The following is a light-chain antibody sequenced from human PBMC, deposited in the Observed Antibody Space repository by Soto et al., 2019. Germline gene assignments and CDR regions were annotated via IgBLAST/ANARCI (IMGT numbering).Light chain of an antibody. J-gene: IGKJ5*01. CDR1: QSVSSN. CDR3: QQRSNWPRIT. V-gene: IGKV3-11*01. Sequence: EIVMTQSPATLSVSPGERVTLSCRVSQSVSSNLAWYQQKPGRALRLLIDGASNRATGIPARFSGSGSGTDFTLTISSLEPEDFAVYYCQQRSNWPRITFGQGTRLEIK. CDR2: GAS.